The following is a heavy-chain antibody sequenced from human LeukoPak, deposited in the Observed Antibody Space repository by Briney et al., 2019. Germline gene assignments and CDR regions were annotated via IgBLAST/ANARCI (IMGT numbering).Heavy chain of an antibody. V-gene: IGHV3-33*01. J-gene: IGHJ4*02. CDR2: IWYDGSNK. CDR3: ARGSGSNGYYFDY. D-gene: IGHD1-26*01. Sequence: GGSLRLSCAASGFTFSSYGMHWVRQAPGKGLEWVAVIWYDGSNKYYADSVKGRFTISRDNSKNTLYLQMGSLRAEDMAVYYCARGSGSNGYYFDYWGQGTLVTVSS. CDR1: GFTFSSYG.